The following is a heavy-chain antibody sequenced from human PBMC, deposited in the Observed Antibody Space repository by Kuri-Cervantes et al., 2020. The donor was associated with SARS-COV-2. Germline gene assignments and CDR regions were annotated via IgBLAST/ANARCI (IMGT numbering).Heavy chain of an antibody. V-gene: IGHV4-39*01. CDR3: ARSGKGNYYYYYMDV. J-gene: IGHJ6*03. CDR2: IYYSGST. D-gene: IGHD3-10*01. Sequence: ESLKISCTVSRGSIDRSPYYWGWIRQPPGKGLEWIGSIYYSGSTYYNPSLKSRVTISVDTSKNQFSLKLSSVTAADTAVYYCARSGKGNYYYYYMDVWGKGTTVTVSS. CDR1: RGSIDRSPYY.